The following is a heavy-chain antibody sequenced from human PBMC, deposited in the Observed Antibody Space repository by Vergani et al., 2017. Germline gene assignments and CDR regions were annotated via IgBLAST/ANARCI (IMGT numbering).Heavy chain of an antibody. V-gene: IGHV2-70*04. D-gene: IGHD5-18*01. Sequence: QVTLKESGPALVKPTQTLTLTCTFSGFSLSTSGMRVSWIRQPPGKALEWLARIDWDDDKFYSTSLKTRLTISKDTSKNQVVLTMTNMDPVDTATYYCARIPDYSNVRDVGSQASSVTVSS. CDR1: GFSLSTSGMR. CDR3: ARIPDYSNVRDV. CDR2: IDWDDDK. J-gene: IGHJ6*02.